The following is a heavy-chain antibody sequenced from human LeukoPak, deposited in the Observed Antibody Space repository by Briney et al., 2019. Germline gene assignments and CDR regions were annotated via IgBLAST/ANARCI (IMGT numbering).Heavy chain of an antibody. CDR2: IIPIFGTA. CDR3: AREGIPKYCSSTSCLYDAFDI. D-gene: IGHD2-2*01. CDR1: GYTFTSYA. J-gene: IGHJ3*02. V-gene: IGHV1-69*13. Sequence: GASVKVSCKASGYTFTSYAISWVRQAPGQGLEWMGGIIPIFGTANYAQKFQGRVTITADESTSTAYMELSSLRSEDTAVYYCAREGIPKYCSSTSCLYDAFDIWGQGTMVTVSS.